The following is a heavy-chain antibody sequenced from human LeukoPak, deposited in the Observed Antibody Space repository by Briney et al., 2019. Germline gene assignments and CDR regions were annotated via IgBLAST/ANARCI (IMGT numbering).Heavy chain of an antibody. Sequence: PSETLSLTCTVSGYSISSGYYWGWIRQPPGKGLEWIGYIYYSGSTNYNPSLKSRVTISVDTSKNQFSLKLSSVTAADTAVYYCAREDAYDSSYFDYWGQGTLVTVSS. D-gene: IGHD3-22*01. CDR3: AREDAYDSSYFDY. V-gene: IGHV4-38-2*02. CDR1: GYSISSGYY. CDR2: IYYSGST. J-gene: IGHJ4*02.